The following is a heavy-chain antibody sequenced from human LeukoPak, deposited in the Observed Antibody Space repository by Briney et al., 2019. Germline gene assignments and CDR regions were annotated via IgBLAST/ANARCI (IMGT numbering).Heavy chain of an antibody. V-gene: IGHV3-7*01. Sequence: GGSLRLSCAASGFTFSDYYMSWIRQAPGKGLEWVANIKQDGSEKYYVDSVKGRFTISRDNAKSSLYLQMNSLRAEDTAVYYCARVSYYYGSGSYYNPWYFDYWGQGTLVTVSS. CDR3: ARVSYYYGSGSYYNPWYFDY. CDR1: GFTFSDYY. J-gene: IGHJ4*02. D-gene: IGHD3-10*01. CDR2: IKQDGSEK.